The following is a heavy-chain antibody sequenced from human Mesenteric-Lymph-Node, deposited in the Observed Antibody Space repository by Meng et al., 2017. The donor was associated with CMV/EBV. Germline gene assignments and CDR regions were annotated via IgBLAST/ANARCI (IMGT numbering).Heavy chain of an antibody. Sequence: GESLKISCAASGFTFSSYSMNWVRQAPGKGLEWVANIKQDGSEKYYVDSVKGRFTISRDNAKNSLYLQMNSLRAEDTAVYYCAREDIVATILHYYYYYGMDVWGQGTTVTVSS. V-gene: IGHV3-7*01. J-gene: IGHJ6*02. CDR2: IKQDGSEK. CDR1: GFTFSSYS. CDR3: AREDIVATILHYYYYYGMDV. D-gene: IGHD5-12*01.